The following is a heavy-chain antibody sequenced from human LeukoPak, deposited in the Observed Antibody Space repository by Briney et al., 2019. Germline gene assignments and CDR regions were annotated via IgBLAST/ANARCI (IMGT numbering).Heavy chain of an antibody. CDR2: ISGSGGST. CDR3: GRGSAARGAFDI. V-gene: IGHV3-23*01. D-gene: IGHD3-10*01. J-gene: IGHJ3*02. Sequence: GGSLRLSCAASGFTFSSYGMSWVRQAPGKGLEWVSAISGSGGSTYYADSVKGRFTISRDNAKNSLYLQMNSLRAEDTAVYYCGRGSAARGAFDIWGQGTMVTVSS. CDR1: GFTFSSYG.